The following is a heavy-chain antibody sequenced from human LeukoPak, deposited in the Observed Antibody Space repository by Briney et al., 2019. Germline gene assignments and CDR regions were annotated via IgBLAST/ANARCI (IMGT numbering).Heavy chain of an antibody. CDR2: ISGSGGST. D-gene: IGHD3-3*01. Sequence: GGSLRLSCAASGFTFSSYGMSWVRQAPGKGLEWVSAISGSGGSTYYADSVKGRFTISRDNSKNTLYLQMNSLRSDDTAVYYCGRDWELRFHQGGLDYWGQGTLVTVSS. CDR1: GFTFSSYG. CDR3: GRDWELRFHQGGLDY. V-gene: IGHV3-23*01. J-gene: IGHJ4*02.